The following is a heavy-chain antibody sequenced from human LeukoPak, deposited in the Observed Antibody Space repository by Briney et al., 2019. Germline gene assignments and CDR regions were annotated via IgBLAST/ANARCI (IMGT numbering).Heavy chain of an antibody. V-gene: IGHV4-34*01. CDR3: ARGLPTVTKRRAFYH. J-gene: IGHJ4*02. Sequence: SETLSLTCAVYGGSFSGYYWSWIRQPPGKGLEWIGEINHSGSTNYNPSLKSRVTISVDTSKNQFSLKLSSVTAADTAVYYCARGLPTVTKRRAFYHWGQGTLVTVSS. CDR1: GGSFSGYY. D-gene: IGHD4-17*01. CDR2: INHSGST.